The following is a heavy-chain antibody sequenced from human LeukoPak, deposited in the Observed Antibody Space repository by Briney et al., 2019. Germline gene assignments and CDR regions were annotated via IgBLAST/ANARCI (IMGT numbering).Heavy chain of an antibody. Sequence: SETLSLTCTVPGGSISSSSYYWGWIRQPPGKGLEWIGSIYYSGTTYYNPSLKTRVTISVDTSKNQFSLRLSSLTAADTAVYYCARQGGPGIDGMDVWGQGTTVTVSS. D-gene: IGHD2-15*01. CDR1: GGSISSSSYY. J-gene: IGHJ6*02. CDR2: IYYSGTT. CDR3: ARQGGPGIDGMDV. V-gene: IGHV4-39*01.